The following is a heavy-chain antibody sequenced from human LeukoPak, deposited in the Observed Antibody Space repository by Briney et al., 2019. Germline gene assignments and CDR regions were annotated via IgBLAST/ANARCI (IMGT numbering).Heavy chain of an antibody. Sequence: SETLSLTCTVPGGSITSYYWSWIRQPPGKGLEWVGYIFYSGSTNYNPSLKSRVTISVDTSKNQFSLNLSSVTAADTAMYYCARHGRNSGAPNYWGQGTLVTVSS. V-gene: IGHV4-59*08. CDR2: IFYSGST. CDR1: GGSITSYY. CDR3: ARHGRNSGAPNY. J-gene: IGHJ4*02. D-gene: IGHD6-19*01.